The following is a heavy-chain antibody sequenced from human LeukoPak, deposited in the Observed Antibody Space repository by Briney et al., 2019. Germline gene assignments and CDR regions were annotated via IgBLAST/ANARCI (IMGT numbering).Heavy chain of an antibody. CDR1: GFTISGNY. Sequence: GGSLRLSWAASGFTISGNYMSWVRQAPGKGLEGLSVIHRGGNTYYADSVKGRFTISRDSSKNTVFLQMDSLRAEDTAVYYCARDPGYGLGVDYGDYWGQGTLVTVSS. V-gene: IGHV3-66*01. J-gene: IGHJ4*02. CDR2: IHRGGNT. CDR3: ARDPGYGLGVDYGDY. D-gene: IGHD3-10*01.